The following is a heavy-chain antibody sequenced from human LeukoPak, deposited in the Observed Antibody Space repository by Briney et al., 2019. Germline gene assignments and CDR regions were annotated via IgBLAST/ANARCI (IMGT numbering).Heavy chain of an antibody. V-gene: IGHV1-8*01. CDR1: GYTFTSYD. CDR3: ARCLGYKGSGYYDFWSGYRADDAFDI. Sequence: ASVKVSFTASGYTFTSYDINWVRQATGQGLEWMGWMNPNSGNTGYAQKFQGRVTMTRNTSISTAYMELSSLRSEDTAVYYCARCLGYKGSGYYDFWSGYRADDAFDIWGQGTMVTVSS. J-gene: IGHJ3*02. D-gene: IGHD3-3*01. CDR2: MNPNSGNT.